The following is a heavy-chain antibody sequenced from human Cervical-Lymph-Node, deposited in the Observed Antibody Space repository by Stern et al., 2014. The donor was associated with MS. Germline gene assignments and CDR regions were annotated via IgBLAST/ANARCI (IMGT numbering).Heavy chain of an antibody. CDR3: ARAVGAAAGRSAWFDP. J-gene: IGHJ5*02. V-gene: IGHV4-4*07. D-gene: IGHD6-13*01. Sequence: LLESGQGLVKPSETLSLTCSVSGDSINNYFWTWIRQPAGKGLEWIGRIYSSGSTTYNPSLKRRVTLSVDTSKSQFSLKLRSVTAADTAVYYCARAVGAAAGRSAWFDPWGQGTLVTVS. CDR1: GDSINNYF. CDR2: IYSSGST.